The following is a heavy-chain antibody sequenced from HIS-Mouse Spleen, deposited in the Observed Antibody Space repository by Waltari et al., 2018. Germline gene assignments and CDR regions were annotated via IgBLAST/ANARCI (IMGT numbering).Heavy chain of an antibody. J-gene: IGHJ2*01. CDR3: AREIPYSSSWYDWYFDL. CDR1: GGSISISSYS. CDR2: IYYSGST. V-gene: IGHV4-39*07. D-gene: IGHD6-13*01. Sequence: QLQLQESGPGLVKPSETLSLTCTVSGGSISISSYSLGWIRQPPGKGLEWIGSIYYSGSTYYNPSLKSRVTISVDTSKNQFSLKLSSVTAADTAVYYCAREIPYSSSWYDWYFDLWGRGTLVTVSS.